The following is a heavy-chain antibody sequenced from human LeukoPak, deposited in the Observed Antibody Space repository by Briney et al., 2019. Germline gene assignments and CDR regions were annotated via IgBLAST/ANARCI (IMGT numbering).Heavy chain of an antibody. CDR1: GGSFSGYY. J-gene: IGHJ4*02. V-gene: IGHV4-34*01. D-gene: IGHD6-13*01. CDR3: ARKSIVTAGRKPYDY. Sequence: SETLSLTCAVYGGSFSGYYWSWIRQPPGKGLEWIGEIDHSGRTNSNPSLKSRVTISVDMSKNQFSLRLSPVTAADTAVYYCARKSIVTAGRKPYDYWDQGTLVTVSP. CDR2: IDHSGRT.